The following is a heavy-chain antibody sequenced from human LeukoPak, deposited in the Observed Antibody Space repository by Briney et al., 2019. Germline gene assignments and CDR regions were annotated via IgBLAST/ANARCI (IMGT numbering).Heavy chain of an antibody. CDR1: GFTFNNYG. CDR2: ISGSGGST. Sequence: PGGSLRLSCAASGFTFNNYGMSWVRQAPGKGLEWVSSISGSGGSTNYADSVKGRFTISRDNSKNTLYLQMNSLRAEDTAVYYCARDMGSSIVLMVYAGAFDIWGQGTMVTVSS. D-gene: IGHD2-8*01. J-gene: IGHJ3*02. V-gene: IGHV3-23*01. CDR3: ARDMGSSIVLMVYAGAFDI.